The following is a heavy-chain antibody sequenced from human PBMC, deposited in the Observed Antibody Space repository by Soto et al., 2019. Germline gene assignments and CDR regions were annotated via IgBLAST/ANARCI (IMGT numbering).Heavy chain of an antibody. V-gene: IGHV3-33*08. D-gene: IGHD3-16*01. CDR3: ARTDTGGTYFEF. CDR2: ISYLGTKT. Sequence: QVQLVESGGGVVQPGMSLRLSCADSGFTFSEYDMRWVRQAPGKGLEWVALISYLGTKTDYADSVKGRFTISRDNFKKTVSLQMESLRAADSAVYFCARTDTGGTYFEFWGRGTLVTVSS. J-gene: IGHJ4*02. CDR1: GFTFSEYD.